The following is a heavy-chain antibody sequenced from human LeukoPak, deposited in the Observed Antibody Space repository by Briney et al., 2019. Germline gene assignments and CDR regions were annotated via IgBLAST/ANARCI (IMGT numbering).Heavy chain of an antibody. J-gene: IGHJ6*03. CDR2: IYYSGST. V-gene: IGHV4-39*07. CDR1: GGSISSSSYY. Sequence: SETLSLTCTVSGGSISSSSYYWGWIRQPPGKGLEWIGSIYYSGSTYYNPSLKSRVTISVDTSKNQFSLKLSSVTAADTAVYYCAREVHGGNSGYYYYYMDVWGKGTTVTVSS. D-gene: IGHD4-23*01. CDR3: AREVHGGNSGYYYYYMDV.